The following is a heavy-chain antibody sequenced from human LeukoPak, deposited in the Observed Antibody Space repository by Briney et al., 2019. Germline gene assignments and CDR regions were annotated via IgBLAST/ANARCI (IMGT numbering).Heavy chain of an antibody. V-gene: IGHV4-34*01. CDR3: ARVGGPLYSSSWYPAYYYGMDV. Sequence: SETLSLTCAVYGGSFSGYYWSWIRQPPGKGLEWIGEINHSGSTNYNPSLKSRVTISVDTSKNQFSLKLSSVTAADTAVYYCARVGGPLYSSSWYPAYYYGMDVWGQGTTVTVSS. J-gene: IGHJ6*02. D-gene: IGHD6-13*01. CDR1: GGSFSGYY. CDR2: INHSGST.